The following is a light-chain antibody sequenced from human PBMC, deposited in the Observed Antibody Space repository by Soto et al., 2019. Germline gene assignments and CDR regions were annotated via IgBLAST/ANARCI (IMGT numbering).Light chain of an antibody. CDR3: QQYDNSIT. CDR2: GAS. J-gene: IGKJ5*01. Sequence: EIMLTQSPDTLSLSPGESATLSCRASQSVSSNYLAWYQRKPGRAPRLLIYGASSRATGIPDRFSGSGSGTDFTLTISRLEPEDFAMFYCQQYDNSITFGQGTRLEIE. V-gene: IGKV3-20*01. CDR1: QSVSSNY.